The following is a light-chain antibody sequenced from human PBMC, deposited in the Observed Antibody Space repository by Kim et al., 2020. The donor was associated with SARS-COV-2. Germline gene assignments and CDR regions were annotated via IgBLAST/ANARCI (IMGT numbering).Light chain of an antibody. Sequence: GQTVSVTCEGENFGGDTENWYRQSQGQATDLVIYDDTNRPSGIPDRFSGSNSGNTATLTIRRVEGRDEDDYYCQVCDNTYGHPYYVFGTGTKVTVL. CDR3: QVCDNTYGHPYYV. J-gene: IGLJ1*01. CDR2: DDT. CDR1: NFGGDT. V-gene: IGLV3-21*02.